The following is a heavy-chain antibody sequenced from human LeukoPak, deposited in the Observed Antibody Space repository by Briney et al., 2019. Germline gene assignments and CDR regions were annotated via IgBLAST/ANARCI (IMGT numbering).Heavy chain of an antibody. J-gene: IGHJ6*03. CDR1: GFIVSSNY. Sequence: GGSLRLSCAASGFIVSSNYMSWVRQAPGKGLEWVSSISGSGDITYYADSVKGRFTISRGNSRNTLHLQMNSLRAEDTAVYYCAKAHLPDYYYMDVWGKGTTVTVSS. V-gene: IGHV3-23*01. CDR3: AKAHLPDYYYMDV. CDR2: ISGSGDIT.